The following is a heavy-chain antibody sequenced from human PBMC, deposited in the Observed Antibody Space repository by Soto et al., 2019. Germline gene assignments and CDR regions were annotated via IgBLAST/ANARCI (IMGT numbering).Heavy chain of an antibody. J-gene: IGHJ4*02. D-gene: IGHD2-15*01. Sequence: PGGSLRLSCAASGFTVSSYHMSWVRQAPGKGLEWVSIIYGAGSADFADSVKGRFTISRDNSKNTLYLQMSSLRAEDTAVYYCARAYCSGGSCFDYWGQGTLVTVSS. CDR3: ARAYCSGGSCFDY. CDR2: IYGAGSA. V-gene: IGHV3-66*01. CDR1: GFTVSSYH.